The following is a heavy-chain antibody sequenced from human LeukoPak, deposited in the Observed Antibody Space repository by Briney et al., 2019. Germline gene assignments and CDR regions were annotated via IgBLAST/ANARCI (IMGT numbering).Heavy chain of an antibody. CDR1: GGTFSSYA. CDR2: IIPIFGTA. J-gene: IGHJ4*02. CDR3: ARDPSYYYDSSGLLSNYFDY. Sequence: ASVKVSCKASGGTFSSYAISWVRQAPGQGLEWMGGIIPIFGTANYAQKFQGRVTITADESTSTAYMELSSLRSEDTAVYYCARDPSYYYDSSGLLSNYFDYWGQGTLVTVSS. V-gene: IGHV1-69*13. D-gene: IGHD3-22*01.